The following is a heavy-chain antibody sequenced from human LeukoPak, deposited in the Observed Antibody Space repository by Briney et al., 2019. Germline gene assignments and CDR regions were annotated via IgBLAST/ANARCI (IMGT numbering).Heavy chain of an antibody. Sequence: SETLSLTCTVSGGSISSYYWSWIRQPPGKGLEWIGYIYYSGSTNYNPSLKSRVTISVDTSKNQFSLKLSSVTAADTAVYYCAKQNEYYDILTGYYHKGEYYMDVWAKGPRSPSP. CDR3: AKQNEYYDILTGYYHKGEYYMDV. CDR1: GGSISSYY. V-gene: IGHV4-59*01. CDR2: IYYSGST. J-gene: IGHJ6*03. D-gene: IGHD3-9*01.